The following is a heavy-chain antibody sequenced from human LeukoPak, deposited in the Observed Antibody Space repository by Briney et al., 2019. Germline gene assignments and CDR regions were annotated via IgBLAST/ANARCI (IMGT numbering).Heavy chain of an antibody. CDR2: ISHSGIT. D-gene: IGHD3-22*01. CDR1: GESFSGYY. Sequence: PSETLSLTCGVQGESFSGYYWSWIRQPPGKGLEWIGEISHSGITNYSPSLQSRVTISVDTSKNQFSLKLTSVTAADTAVYYCARGTYYYENSGPYYWGQGSLVTVSS. V-gene: IGHV4-34*01. CDR3: ARGTYYYENSGPYY. J-gene: IGHJ4*02.